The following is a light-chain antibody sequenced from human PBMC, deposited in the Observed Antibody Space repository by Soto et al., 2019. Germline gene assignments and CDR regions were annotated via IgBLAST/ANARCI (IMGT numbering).Light chain of an antibody. CDR2: DAS. J-gene: IGKJ2*01. CDR3: HQRNNWPPFT. V-gene: IGKV3-11*01. CDR1: QSVSGY. Sequence: EIVLTQSPATLSLSPGERATLSCRASQSVSGYLAWYQHRPGQAPRLLIFDASNRATGIPARFSGSGSGTDFTLPISSLEPEDSAVYYCHQRNNWPPFTFGQGTKLEIK.